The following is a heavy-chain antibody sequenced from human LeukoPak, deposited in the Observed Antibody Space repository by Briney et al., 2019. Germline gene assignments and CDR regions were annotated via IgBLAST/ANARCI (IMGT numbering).Heavy chain of an antibody. V-gene: IGHV3-23*01. CDR3: AKDHYFDTSGYRTAEYFQH. CDR2: ISGSGSNT. CDR1: GFTHRSHA. Sequence: PGGSLSLFHTTSGFTHRSHAMSGVSQASTKGLEWVSAISGSGSNTHYAGSVKGRITISRDNYKNPLYLQMNSLRAEDTAVYHCAKDHYFDTSGYRTAEYFQHWGQGTMVIVSS. J-gene: IGHJ1*01. D-gene: IGHD3-22*01.